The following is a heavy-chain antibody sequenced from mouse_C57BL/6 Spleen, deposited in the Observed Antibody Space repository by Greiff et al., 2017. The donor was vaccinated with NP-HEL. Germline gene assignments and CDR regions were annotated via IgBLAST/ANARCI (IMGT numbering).Heavy chain of an antibody. D-gene: IGHD1-1*01. V-gene: IGHV14-4*01. CDR1: GFNIKDDY. Sequence: EVKLVESGAELVRPGASVKLSCTASGFNIKDDYMHWVKQRPEQGLEWIGWIDPENGDTEYASKFQGKATITADTSSNTAYLQLSSLTSEDTAVYYCTYYYGSSYFAYWGQGTLVTVSA. J-gene: IGHJ3*01. CDR2: IDPENGDT. CDR3: TYYYGSSYFAY.